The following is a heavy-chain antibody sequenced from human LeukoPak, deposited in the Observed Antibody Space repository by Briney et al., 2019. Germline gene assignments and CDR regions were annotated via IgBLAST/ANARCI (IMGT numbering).Heavy chain of an antibody. Sequence: SETLSLTCTVSGGSISSGGYYWSWIRQHPGKGLEWIGYIYYSGSTYYNPSPKSRVTISVDTSKNQFSLKLSSVTAADTAVYYCARGDTMVRGASRPDAFDIWGQGTMVTVSS. CDR1: GGSISSGGYY. J-gene: IGHJ3*02. CDR3: ARGDTMVRGASRPDAFDI. CDR2: IYYSGST. D-gene: IGHD3-10*01. V-gene: IGHV4-31*03.